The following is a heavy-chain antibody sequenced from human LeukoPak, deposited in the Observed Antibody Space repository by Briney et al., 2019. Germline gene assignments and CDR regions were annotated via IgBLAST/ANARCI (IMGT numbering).Heavy chain of an antibody. CDR3: ARGYGDHVGPFYFQH. Sequence: PGGSLRLSCAASGFTVSTIYMTWVRQAPGKGLEWVSIIYSGGNTYYADSVKGRFTISRDNSKNTLYLQMNSLRVEDTAVYYCARGYGDHVGPFYFQHWGRGTLVTVSS. CDR1: GFTVSTIY. D-gene: IGHD4-17*01. CDR2: IYSGGNT. V-gene: IGHV3-66*01. J-gene: IGHJ1*01.